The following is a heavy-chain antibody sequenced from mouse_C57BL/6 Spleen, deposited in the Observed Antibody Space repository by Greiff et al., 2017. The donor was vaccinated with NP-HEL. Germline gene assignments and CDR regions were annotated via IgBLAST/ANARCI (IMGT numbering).Heavy chain of an antibody. V-gene: IGHV2-5*01. CDR2: IWRGGST. CDR1: GFSLTSYG. D-gene: IGHD2-1*01. J-gene: IGHJ2*01. Sequence: VQGVESGPGLVQPSQSLSITCTVSGFSLTSYGVHWVRQSPGKGLEWLGVIWRGGSTDYNAAFMSRLSITKDNSKSQVFFKMNSLQADDTAIYYCAIIYYGNSYYFDYWGQGTTLTVSS. CDR3: AIIYYGNSYYFDY.